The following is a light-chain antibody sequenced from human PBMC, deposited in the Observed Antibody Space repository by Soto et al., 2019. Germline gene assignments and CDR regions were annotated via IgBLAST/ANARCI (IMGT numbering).Light chain of an antibody. CDR1: QGISDY. Sequence: DIQITQSPSSLSASVGDRVTITYRASQGISDYLAWYQQKPGKVPRLLIYSASTLQYGVPSRFSGSGSGTDFTLTISSLQPEDVATYYCQKYNGAPWTFGQGTKVEIK. V-gene: IGKV1-27*01. J-gene: IGKJ1*01. CDR2: SAS. CDR3: QKYNGAPWT.